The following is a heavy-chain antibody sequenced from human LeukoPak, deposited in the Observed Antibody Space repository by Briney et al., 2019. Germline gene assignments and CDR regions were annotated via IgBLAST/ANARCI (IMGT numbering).Heavy chain of an antibody. CDR2: ISRDSSDI. CDR1: GFTFSSYS. V-gene: IGHV3-21*01. D-gene: IGHD3-10*01. CDR3: ARETVEQRFGELWYYYGMYV. J-gene: IGHJ6*02. Sequence: GGSLRLSCAASGFTFSSYSMNWVRQAPGKGLEWVASISRDSSDIYYADSVKGRFTISRDNAKNSLYLQMNSLRAEDTAVYYCARETVEQRFGELWYYYGMYVWGQGTTVTVS.